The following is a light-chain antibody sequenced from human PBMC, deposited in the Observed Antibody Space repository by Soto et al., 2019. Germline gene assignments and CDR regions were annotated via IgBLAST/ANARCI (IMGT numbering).Light chain of an antibody. CDR3: SSYTNSRSYV. J-gene: IGLJ1*01. CDR1: SSDVGGYNY. CDR2: DVS. V-gene: IGLV2-14*01. Sequence: QSALTQPASVSGSPGQSITISCTGTSSDVGGYNYVSWYQQHPGRAPKLMIFDVSNRPSGVSDRFSGSKSGNTASLTISGLQAEDEADYYCSSYTNSRSYVFGTGTKGTVL.